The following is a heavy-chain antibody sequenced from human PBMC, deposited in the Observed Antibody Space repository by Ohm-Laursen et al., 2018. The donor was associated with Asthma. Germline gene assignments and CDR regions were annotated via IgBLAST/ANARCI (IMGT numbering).Heavy chain of an antibody. D-gene: IGHD6-13*01. CDR3: AKGSLAAADYNWFDP. J-gene: IGHJ5*02. Sequence: SLRLSCAASGFTFDDYAMHWVRQAPGKGLEWVSGISWNSGSIGYEDSVKGRFTTSRDNAENSLYLQMNSLRTEDTALYYCAKGSLAAADYNWFDPWGQGTLVTVSS. CDR1: GFTFDDYA. V-gene: IGHV3-9*01. CDR2: ISWNSGSI.